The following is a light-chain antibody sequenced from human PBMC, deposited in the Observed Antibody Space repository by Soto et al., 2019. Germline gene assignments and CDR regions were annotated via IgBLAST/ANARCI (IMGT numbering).Light chain of an antibody. CDR3: SSYTSSSTLL. Sequence: QSVLTQPASVSGSPGQSIAISCTGTSSDVGAYNYVSWYQRHPGKAPKLMIYEVSNRPSGISNRFSGSKSGNTASLTISGLQAEDEADYYCSSYTSSSTLLXGGGTKLTVL. CDR2: EVS. CDR1: SSDVGAYNY. V-gene: IGLV2-14*01. J-gene: IGLJ2*01.